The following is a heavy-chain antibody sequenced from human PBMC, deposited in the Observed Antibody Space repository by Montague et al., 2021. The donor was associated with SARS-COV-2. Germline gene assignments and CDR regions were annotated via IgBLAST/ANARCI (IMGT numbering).Heavy chain of an antibody. V-gene: IGHV4-4*07. CDR3: ARVRYYGSGTSLGMHV. D-gene: IGHD3-10*01. Sequence: TLSLTCGVSGGSINSYYWSWIRQPAGTGLEWIGRIYTSGRTNHSPSLKSRVTISVDTSRNHLSLKLTSVTAADTAVYYCARVRYYGSGTSLGMHVWGQGTTVTVSS. CDR2: IYTSGRT. J-gene: IGHJ6*02. CDR1: GGSINSYY.